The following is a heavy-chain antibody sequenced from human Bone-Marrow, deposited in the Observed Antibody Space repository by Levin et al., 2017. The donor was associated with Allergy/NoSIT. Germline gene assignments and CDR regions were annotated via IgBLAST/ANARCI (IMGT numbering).Heavy chain of an antibody. Sequence: GGSLRLSCAASGFTFSSYSMNWVRQAPGKGLEWVSFASSDSAAIYYADSVKGRFTISRDNARNSLYLQMNSLRAEDTAVYFCATMKEQLTYFFGMDVWGQGTAVTVSS. J-gene: IGHJ6*02. CDR3: ATMKEQLTYFFGMDV. V-gene: IGHV3-48*01. D-gene: IGHD6-13*01. CDR1: GFTFSSYS. CDR2: ASSDSAAI.